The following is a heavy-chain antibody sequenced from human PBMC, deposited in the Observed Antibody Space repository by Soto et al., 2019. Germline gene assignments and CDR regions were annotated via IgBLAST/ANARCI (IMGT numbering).Heavy chain of an antibody. CDR3: AGRVGATDYGMDV. D-gene: IGHD1-26*01. CDR2: IYSGGST. CDR1: EFTVSSNY. V-gene: IGHV3-53*01. J-gene: IGHJ6*02. Sequence: GGSLILSCAASEFTVSSNYMNWVRQAPGKGLECVSTIYSGGSTYYADSVKGRFTISGDNSKNTLYLKMNNLRAEDTAVYYCAGRVGATDYGMDVWGQGTTVTVSS.